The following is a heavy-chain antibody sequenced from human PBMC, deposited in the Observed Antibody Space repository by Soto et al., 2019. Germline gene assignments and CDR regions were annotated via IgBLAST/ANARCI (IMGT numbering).Heavy chain of an antibody. V-gene: IGHV4-30-4*01. J-gene: IGHJ4*02. CDR2: IYYSGST. CDR3: ARVSYYDSSGYYSFDY. D-gene: IGHD3-22*01. Sequence: PSETLSLTCTVSGGSISSGDYYWSWIRQPPGKGLEWIGYIYYSGSTYYNPSLKSRVTISVDTSKNQFSLKLSSVTAADTAVYYCARVSYYDSSGYYSFDYWGPGTLVTVSS. CDR1: GGSISSGDYY.